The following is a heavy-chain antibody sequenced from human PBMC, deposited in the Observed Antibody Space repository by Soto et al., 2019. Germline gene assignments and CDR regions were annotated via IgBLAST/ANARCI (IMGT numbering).Heavy chain of an antibody. Sequence: EVQLLESGGGLVQPGGSQRLSCAASGFTFSTYAMSWVRQAPGKGLEWVSAISGSGGSTYYADSVKGRFTISRDNSKNTLYLQVNSLRAEDTGVYYCAKVYYNFWRGYDYWGQGALVTVSS. CDR3: AKVYYNFWRGYDY. CDR2: ISGSGGST. CDR1: GFTFSTYA. D-gene: IGHD3-3*01. V-gene: IGHV3-23*01. J-gene: IGHJ4*02.